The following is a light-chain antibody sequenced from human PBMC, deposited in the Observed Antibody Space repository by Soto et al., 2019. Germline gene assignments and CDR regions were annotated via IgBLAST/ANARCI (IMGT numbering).Light chain of an antibody. CDR3: QQSFRTPRT. J-gene: IGKJ1*01. Sequence: DIQMTQSPSSLSASVGDRVTITCRASQSVRSHLNWFQQKPGKAPDLLIYGASTLQFGVPSRFSGSGSGTDFILTISNLQPEDFAIYCCQQSFRTPRTFGQGTKVDIK. CDR1: QSVRSH. CDR2: GAS. V-gene: IGKV1-39*01.